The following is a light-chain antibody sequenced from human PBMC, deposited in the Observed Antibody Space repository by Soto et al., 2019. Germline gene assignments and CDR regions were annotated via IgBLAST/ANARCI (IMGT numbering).Light chain of an antibody. Sequence: QSALTQPASVSGSPGQSITISCTGTSSDVGGYNYVSWYQQHPGKAPKVLIYEVTNRPSGVSNRFSGSKSGNTASPTISGLQAEDEADYYCTSFTTTNTLVIFGGGTKLTVL. CDR1: SSDVGGYNY. J-gene: IGLJ2*01. CDR2: EVT. CDR3: TSFTTTNTLVI. V-gene: IGLV2-14*01.